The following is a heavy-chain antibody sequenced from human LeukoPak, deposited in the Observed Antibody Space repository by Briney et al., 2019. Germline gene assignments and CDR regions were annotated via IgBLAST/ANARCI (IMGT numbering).Heavy chain of an antibody. CDR2: INHSGST. V-gene: IGHV4-34*01. CDR3: ARVLYYYGSGSYYPNWFDP. D-gene: IGHD3-10*01. Sequence: SETLSLTCAVYGGSFSGYYWSWIRQPPGKGLEWIGEINHSGSTNYNPSLKSRVTISVDTSKNQFSLKLSSVTAADTAVYYCARVLYYYGSGSYYPNWFDPWGQGTLVTVSS. CDR1: GGSFSGYY. J-gene: IGHJ5*02.